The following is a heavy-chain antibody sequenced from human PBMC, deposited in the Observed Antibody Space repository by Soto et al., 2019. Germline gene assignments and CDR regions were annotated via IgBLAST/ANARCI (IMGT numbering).Heavy chain of an antibody. CDR1: GFTFDDYA. J-gene: IGHJ4*02. D-gene: IGHD6-19*01. Sequence: EVQLVESGGGLVQPGRSLRLSCAASGFTFDDYAMHWVRQAPGKGLEWVANINQDGSEKYYVDSVKGRFTISRDNAENSLFLQVNSLRAEDTAVYYCARDGVEAGLYLDNWGQGTLLTVSS. CDR2: INQDGSEK. V-gene: IGHV3-7*01. CDR3: ARDGVEAGLYLDN.